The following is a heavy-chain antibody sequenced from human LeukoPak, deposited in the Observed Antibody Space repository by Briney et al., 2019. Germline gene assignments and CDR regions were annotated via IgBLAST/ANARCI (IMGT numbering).Heavy chain of an antibody. D-gene: IGHD3-9*01. J-gene: IGHJ4*02. V-gene: IGHV4-34*01. CDR3: ARGRERYFDWLLST. CDR1: AGSFSGYY. CDR2: INHSGST. Sequence: SETLSLTCTVYAGSFSGYYWSWIRQPPGKGLEWIGEINHSGSTNYNPSLKSRVTLSADTSKNQFSLKLSSVTAADTAVYYCARGRERYFDWLLSTWGQGTLVTVSS.